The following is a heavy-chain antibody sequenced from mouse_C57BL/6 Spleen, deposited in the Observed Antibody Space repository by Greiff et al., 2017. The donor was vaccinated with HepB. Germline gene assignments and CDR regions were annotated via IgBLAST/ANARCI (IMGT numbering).Heavy chain of an antibody. Sequence: VQLQQSGAELARPGASVKLSCKASGYTFTSYGISWVKQRTGQGLEWIGEIYPRSGNTYYNEKFKGKATLTADESSSTAYMELRSLTSEDSAVYFCARGLITTVVAPYYFDYWGQGTTLTVSS. CDR2: IYPRSGNT. D-gene: IGHD1-1*01. CDR1: GYTFTSYG. J-gene: IGHJ2*01. CDR3: ARGLITTVVAPYYFDY. V-gene: IGHV1-81*01.